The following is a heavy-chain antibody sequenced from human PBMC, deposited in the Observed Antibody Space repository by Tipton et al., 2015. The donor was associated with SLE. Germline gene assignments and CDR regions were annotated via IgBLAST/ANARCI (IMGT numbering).Heavy chain of an antibody. CDR3: ARRDFWTGYLDY. V-gene: IGHV3-33*01. J-gene: IGHJ4*02. CDR2: MWFDVSKK. Sequence: SLRLSCTASGFSFSSYGMHWVRQAPGKGLEWVAVMWFDVSKKYYADSVKGRFTISRDNSKNTLDLQMNSLRDEDTAVYYCARRDFWTGYLDYWGQGRLVTVSS. D-gene: IGHD3/OR15-3a*01. CDR1: GFSFSSYG.